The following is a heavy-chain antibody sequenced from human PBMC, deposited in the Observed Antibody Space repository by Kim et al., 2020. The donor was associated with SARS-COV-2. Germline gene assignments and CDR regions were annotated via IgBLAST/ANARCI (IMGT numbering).Heavy chain of an antibody. D-gene: IGHD2-2*01. Sequence: GGSLRLSCAASGFTFSSYGMHLVRQAPGKGLEWVAVIWYDGSNKYYADSVKGRFTISRDNSKNTLYLQMNSLRAEDTAVYYCAREGGYCSSTICHDAFY. CDR3: AREGGYCSSTICHDAFY. J-gene: IGHJ3*02. V-gene: IGHV3-33*01. CDR2: IWYDGSNK. CDR1: GFTFSSYG.